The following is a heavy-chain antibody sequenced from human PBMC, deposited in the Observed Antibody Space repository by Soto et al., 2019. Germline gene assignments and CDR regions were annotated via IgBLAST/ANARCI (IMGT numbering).Heavy chain of an antibody. CDR3: AKGSIEYSASVDN. D-gene: IGHD5-12*01. Sequence: EVHLLESGGGLVQPGGSLRLSCAASGFSFNYYAMVWVRQAPGKGLEWVSVISARGGSSYFADSVKGRFTISRDNSKNVLSLEMNSLRAEDTAIYFCAKGSIEYSASVDNWGQGTLVIVSS. J-gene: IGHJ4*02. V-gene: IGHV3-23*01. CDR2: ISARGGSS. CDR1: GFSFNYYA.